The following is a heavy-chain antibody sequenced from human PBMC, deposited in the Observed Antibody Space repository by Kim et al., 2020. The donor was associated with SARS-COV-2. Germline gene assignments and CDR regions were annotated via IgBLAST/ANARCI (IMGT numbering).Heavy chain of an antibody. CDR3: ARGLQAAGSYFDY. Sequence: TPSLKSRVPSSVDNSKNQYSLKLSSVTAADTAVYYCARGLQAAGSYFDYWGQGTLVTVSS. J-gene: IGHJ4*02. V-gene: IGHV4-4*02. D-gene: IGHD6-13*01.